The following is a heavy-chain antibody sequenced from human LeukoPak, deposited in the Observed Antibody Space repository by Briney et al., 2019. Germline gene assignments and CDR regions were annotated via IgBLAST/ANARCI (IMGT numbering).Heavy chain of an antibody. V-gene: IGHV4-59*01. CDR2: IYYSGST. CDR3: ARALYGSGSYYREDYFDY. D-gene: IGHD3-10*01. CDR1: GGSISSYY. Sequence: SETLSLTCTVSGGSISSYYWSWIRQPPGKGLEWIGYIYYSGSTDYNPSLKSRVTISVETSKNQFSLKLSSVTAADTAVYYCARALYGSGSYYREDYFDYWGQGTLVTVSS. J-gene: IGHJ4*02.